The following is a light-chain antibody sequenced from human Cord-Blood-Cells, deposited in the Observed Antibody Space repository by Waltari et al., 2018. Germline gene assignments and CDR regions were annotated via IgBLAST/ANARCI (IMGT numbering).Light chain of an antibody. V-gene: IGLV2-14*01. J-gene: IGLJ2*01. CDR1: SSDGGRYNS. CDR2: EVS. Sequence: QSALTQPASVSGSPGPSITISCSGTSSDGGRYNSVSRYQQHPGKAPKLMIYEVSNRPSGVSNRFSGSKSGNTASLTISGLQAEDEADYYCSSYTSSSTLDVVFGGGTKLTVL. CDR3: SSYTSSSTLDVV.